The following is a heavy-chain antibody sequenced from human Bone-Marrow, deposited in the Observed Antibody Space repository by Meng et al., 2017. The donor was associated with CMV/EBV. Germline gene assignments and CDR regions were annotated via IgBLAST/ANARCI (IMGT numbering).Heavy chain of an antibody. D-gene: IGHD3-3*01. CDR1: GFTFSSYS. CDR2: ISSSSITI. V-gene: IGHV3-48*04. CDR3: SVDGAPSYDVWSGFSYGIDV. J-gene: IGHJ6*02. Sequence: GGSLRLSCAASGFTFSSYSMNWVRQAPGKGLEWVSYISSSSITIYYADSVKGRFTVSRDNANNSLYLQMNSLGAEATTVYYCSVDGAPSYDVWSGFSYGIDVWGQGSTVTVSS.